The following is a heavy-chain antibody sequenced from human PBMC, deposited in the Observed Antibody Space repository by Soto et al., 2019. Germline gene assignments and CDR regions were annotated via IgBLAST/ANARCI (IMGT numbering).Heavy chain of an antibody. CDR1: GGYIISYY. D-gene: IGHD2-2*01. CDR3: ARVGCSSTSCYHYYYGMDV. J-gene: IGHJ6*02. Sequence: PSETLSLTYTVSGGYIISYYWSWIRQTPGKGLEWIGYIYYSGSTNYNPSLKSRVTISVDTSKNQFSLKLSSVTAADTAVYYCARVGCSSTSCYHYYYGMDVWGQGTTVTVSS. V-gene: IGHV4-59*01. CDR2: IYYSGST.